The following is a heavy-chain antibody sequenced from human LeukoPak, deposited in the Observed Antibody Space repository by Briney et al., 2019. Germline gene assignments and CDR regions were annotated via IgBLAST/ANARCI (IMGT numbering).Heavy chain of an antibody. Sequence: GGSLRLSCAASGFTFSSYGMHWVRQAPGKGLEWVAFIRYDGSNKYYADSVEGRFTISRDNSKNTLYLQMNSLRAEDTAVYYCANPFPGIVPNWFDPWGQGTLVTVSS. D-gene: IGHD2-2*01. V-gene: IGHV3-30*02. J-gene: IGHJ5*02. CDR3: ANPFPGIVPNWFDP. CDR2: IRYDGSNK. CDR1: GFTFSSYG.